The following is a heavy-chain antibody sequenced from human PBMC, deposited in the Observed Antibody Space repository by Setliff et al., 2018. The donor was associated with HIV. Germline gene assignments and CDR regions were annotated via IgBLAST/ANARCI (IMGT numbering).Heavy chain of an antibody. J-gene: IGHJ4*02. CDR2: MSYDGNNK. CDR1: GFIFSSYA. V-gene: IGHV3-30*07. D-gene: IGHD3-22*01. Sequence: PGGSLRLSCAASGFIFSSYAMHWVRQAPGKGLEWVAVMSYDGNNKYYADSVKGRFTISRDNAKNSLYLQMNSLRAEDTAVYYCARDLSYDYDRSSDTFDYWGQGTLVTVSS. CDR3: ARDLSYDYDRSSDTFDY.